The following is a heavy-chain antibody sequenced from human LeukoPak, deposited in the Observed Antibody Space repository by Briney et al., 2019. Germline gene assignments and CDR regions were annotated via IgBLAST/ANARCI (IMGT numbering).Heavy chain of an antibody. Sequence: SETLSLTCTVSGGSVSGYYWSWIRQPPGKGLEWIGHIYYSGSTNYNPSLKSRVTISVDTSENQFSLKLTSVTAADTAVYYCARDREYSSSGLVWFDPWGHGILVTVS. D-gene: IGHD6-6*01. CDR1: GGSVSGYY. CDR3: ARDREYSSSGLVWFDP. CDR2: IYYSGST. J-gene: IGHJ5*02. V-gene: IGHV4-59*02.